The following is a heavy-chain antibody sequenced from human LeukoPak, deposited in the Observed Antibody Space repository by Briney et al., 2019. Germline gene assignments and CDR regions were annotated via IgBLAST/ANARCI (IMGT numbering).Heavy chain of an antibody. CDR2: IERDGSKK. D-gene: IGHD6-13*01. CDR3: ATAPAAADSF. CDR1: GFTFSSFW. J-gene: IGHJ4*02. V-gene: IGHV3-7*01. Sequence: GRSLRLPCAASGFTFSSFWLPWVRQAPGKGLEWVANIERDGSKKTYVDSVKGRFTISRDNAKNSLYLQMSSLRAEDTAVYYCATAPAAADSFWGQGTLVAVSA.